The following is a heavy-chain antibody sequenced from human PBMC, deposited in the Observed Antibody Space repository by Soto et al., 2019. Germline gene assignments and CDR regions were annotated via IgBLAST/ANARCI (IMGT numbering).Heavy chain of an antibody. Sequence: GGSLRLSCAASGFTFDDYGMSWVRQAPGKGLEWVSGINWNGGSTGYADSVKGRFTISRDNAKNSLYLQMNSLRAEDTALYHCARRAAGTTPHYYYMDVWGKGTTVTVSS. D-gene: IGHD6-13*01. CDR2: INWNGGST. CDR3: ARRAAGTTPHYYYMDV. V-gene: IGHV3-20*01. CDR1: GFTFDDYG. J-gene: IGHJ6*03.